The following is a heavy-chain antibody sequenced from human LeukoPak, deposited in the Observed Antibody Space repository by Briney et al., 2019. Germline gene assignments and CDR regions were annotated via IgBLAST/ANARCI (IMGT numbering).Heavy chain of an antibody. CDR1: GFTFGDYA. CDR2: IRSKAYGGTT. Sequence: GGSLRLSCTASGFTFGDYAMSWVRQAPGKGLEWVGFIRSKAYGGTTEYAASVKGRFTISRDDSKSIAYLQMNSLKTEDTAVYYCTRDHGGNSGIDYWGQGTLVTVSS. V-gene: IGHV3-49*04. CDR3: TRDHGGNSGIDY. J-gene: IGHJ4*02. D-gene: IGHD4-23*01.